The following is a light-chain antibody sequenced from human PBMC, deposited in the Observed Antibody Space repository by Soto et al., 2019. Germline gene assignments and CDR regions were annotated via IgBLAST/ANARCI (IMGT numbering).Light chain of an antibody. CDR2: DAS. Sequence: EIVLTQSPATLSLSPGERATLSCRASQGVSSYLAWYQQKPGQAPRLLIYDASNRATGIPARFSGSGSGTDFTLTISNLEPEDFAVYYCQQRSNWPSITFGQGTRLEIK. CDR1: QGVSSY. J-gene: IGKJ5*01. V-gene: IGKV3-11*01. CDR3: QQRSNWPSIT.